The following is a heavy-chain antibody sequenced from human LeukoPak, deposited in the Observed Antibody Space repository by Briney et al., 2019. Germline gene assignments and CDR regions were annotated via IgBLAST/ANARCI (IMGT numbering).Heavy chain of an antibody. CDR3: ASNWSDFDY. D-gene: IGHD1-1*01. Sequence: SETLSLTCTVSGYSITTGHYWGWIRQPPGRGLEWIGSIYHGETTYYNPSLKTRLTVSLDTSKNQFSLKLSSVTAADTAVYYCASNWSDFDYWGQGILVTVSS. J-gene: IGHJ4*02. V-gene: IGHV4-38-2*02. CDR2: IYHGETT. CDR1: GYSITTGHY.